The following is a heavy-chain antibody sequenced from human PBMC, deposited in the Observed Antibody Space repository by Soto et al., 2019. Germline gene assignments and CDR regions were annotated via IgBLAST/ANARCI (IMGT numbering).Heavy chain of an antibody. Sequence: EVQLVESGGGLVQPGDSLKLSCAASGFTFSGSAVHWVRQASGKGLEWVGRIRSKTNNYATSYGASVKGRFTISRDDSENTAYLQMNSLKTEDTAVYFCTRRYFYDSSGHYKGDYWGQGTLVTVSS. V-gene: IGHV3-73*02. CDR2: IRSKTNNYAT. D-gene: IGHD3-22*01. CDR3: TRRYFYDSSGHYKGDY. CDR1: GFTFSGSA. J-gene: IGHJ4*02.